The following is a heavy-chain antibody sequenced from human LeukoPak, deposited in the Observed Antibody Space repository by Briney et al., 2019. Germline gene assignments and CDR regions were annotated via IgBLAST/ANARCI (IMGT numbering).Heavy chain of an antibody. V-gene: IGHV3-21*01. CDR1: GFTYTSYS. CDR2: ISRTSNYI. Sequence: SGGSLRLSCAASGFTYTSYSMTWVRQAPGKGLEWVSSISRTSNYIYYADSVKGRLTIARDNAKNSLYLQMNSLRAEDSAVYYCARACGGDCYLADYWGQGTLVTVSS. D-gene: IGHD2-21*02. CDR3: ARACGGDCYLADY. J-gene: IGHJ4*02.